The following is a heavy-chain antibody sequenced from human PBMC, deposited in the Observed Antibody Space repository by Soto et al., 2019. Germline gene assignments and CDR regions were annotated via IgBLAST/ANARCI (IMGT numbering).Heavy chain of an antibody. CDR2: IIPVFGRP. CDR3: AREGSGYNL. D-gene: IGHD5-12*01. V-gene: IGHV1-69*13. J-gene: IGHJ1*01. CDR1: GGSFSSFG. Sequence: SVKVSCKTSGGSFSSFGISWVRQAPGQGLEWMGGIIPVFGRPNYAQRFRGRLTITADESTNTVYLELIDLRSEDTAVYYCAREGSGYNLWGQGTQVTVSS.